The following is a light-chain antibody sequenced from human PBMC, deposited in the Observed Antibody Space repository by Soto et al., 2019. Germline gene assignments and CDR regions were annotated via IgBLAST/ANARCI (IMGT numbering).Light chain of an antibody. J-gene: IGKJ5*01. Sequence: DIQKTQSPSSLSASVEDRVIITCRASQSISNHLNWYQQKPGKAPKLLIFAASSLQSGVPSRFSGSGSGTDFTLTISCLQSEDFAVYYCQQRSNWPSITFGQGTRLEIK. CDR3: QQRSNWPSIT. CDR2: AAS. V-gene: IGKV1-39*01. CDR1: QSISNH.